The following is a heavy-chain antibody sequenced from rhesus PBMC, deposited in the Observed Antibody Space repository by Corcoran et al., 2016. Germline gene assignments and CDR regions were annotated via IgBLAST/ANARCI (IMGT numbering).Heavy chain of an antibody. Sequence: QVQLQESGPGLVKPSETLSLTCAVSGGSISSSNWWSWIRQSPGKGLEWIGGIYGRGGSTEYNPPLKSRVTISIDTSKNQFSLKLSYVTAADTAVYYCARIASSWSNFDYWGQGVLVTVSS. J-gene: IGHJ4*01. CDR1: GGSISSSNW. CDR3: ARIASSWSNFDY. V-gene: IGHV4-93*02. D-gene: IGHD6-13*01. CDR2: IYGRGGST.